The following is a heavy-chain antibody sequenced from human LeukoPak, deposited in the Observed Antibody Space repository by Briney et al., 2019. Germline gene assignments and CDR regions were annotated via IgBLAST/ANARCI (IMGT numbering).Heavy chain of an antibody. Sequence: SQTLSLTCTVSGGSISSSSYYWGWIRQPPGKGLEWIGSIYYSGSTYYNPSLKSRVTISVDTSKNQFSLKLSSVTAADTAVYYCAGGRIAVPMYYFDYWGQGTLVTDSS. J-gene: IGHJ4*02. CDR3: AGGRIAVPMYYFDY. D-gene: IGHD6-19*01. CDR2: IYYSGST. V-gene: IGHV4-39*07. CDR1: GGSISSSSYY.